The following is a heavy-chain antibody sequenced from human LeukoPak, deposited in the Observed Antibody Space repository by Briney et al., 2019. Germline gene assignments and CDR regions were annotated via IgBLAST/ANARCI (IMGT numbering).Heavy chain of an antibody. D-gene: IGHD2-21*01. Sequence: ASVKVSCKASGYTFTSYDINWVRQATGQGLEWMGWMNPNSGNTGYAQKFQGRVTITRNTSISTAYMELSSLRSEDTAVYYCAKDIFPRKHAYYMDVWGKGTTVTVSS. V-gene: IGHV1-8*03. CDR3: AKDIFPRKHAYYMDV. J-gene: IGHJ6*03. CDR1: GYTFTSYD. CDR2: MNPNSGNT.